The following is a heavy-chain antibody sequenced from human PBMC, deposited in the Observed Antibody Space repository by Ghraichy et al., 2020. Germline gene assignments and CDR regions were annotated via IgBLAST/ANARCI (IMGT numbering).Heavy chain of an antibody. V-gene: IGHV4-34*01. CDR2: INHSGST. J-gene: IGHJ4*02. D-gene: IGHD4-17*01. CDR3: ARALYGASDY. CDR1: GGSFSGYY. Sequence: GSPNISCAVYGGSFSGYYWTWIRQPPGKGLEWIGEINHSGSTNYNPSLKSRVTISVDTSKNQFSLKLSSVTAADTAVYYCARALYGASDYWGQGTLVTVSS.